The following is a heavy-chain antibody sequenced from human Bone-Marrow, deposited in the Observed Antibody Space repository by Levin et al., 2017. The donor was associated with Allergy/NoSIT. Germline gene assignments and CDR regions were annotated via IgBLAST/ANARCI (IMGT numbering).Heavy chain of an antibody. CDR2: IYYTGSA. J-gene: IGHJ4*02. D-gene: IGHD2-21*02. V-gene: IGHV4-31*03. CDR1: GGAMTSGGSY. CDR3: ARKDITAGYLDN. Sequence: SETLSLTCTVSGGAMTSGGSYWSWVRQHPGKGLEWIGYIYYTGSAYYNPSLKSRASMSVETSTNQFSLELASVTAADTALYYCARKDITAGYLDNWGQGTLVTVSS.